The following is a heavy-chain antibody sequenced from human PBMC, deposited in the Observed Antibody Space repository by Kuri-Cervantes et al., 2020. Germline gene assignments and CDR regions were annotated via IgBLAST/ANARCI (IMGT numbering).Heavy chain of an antibody. CDR2: ISWNSGSI. V-gene: IGHV3-9*01. Sequence: GGSLRLSCAASGFSFDDYGMHWVRQAPGKGLEWVSGISWNSGSIGYADSVKGRFTISRDNAKNSLYLQMNSLRAEDTAVYYCARAGGDLYYGSGLDYWGQGTLVTVSS. D-gene: IGHD3-10*01. J-gene: IGHJ4*02. CDR1: GFSFDDYG. CDR3: ARAGGDLYYGSGLDY.